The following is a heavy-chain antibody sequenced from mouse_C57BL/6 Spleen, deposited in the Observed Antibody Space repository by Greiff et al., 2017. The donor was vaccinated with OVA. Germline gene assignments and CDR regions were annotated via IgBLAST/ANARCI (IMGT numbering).Heavy chain of an antibody. J-gene: IGHJ2*01. CDR2: INPSDSDT. Sequence: QVQLQQSGAELVKPGASVKVSCKASGYTFTSYWMNWVKQRPGQGLEWIGRINPSDSDTNYNQKFKGKATLTVDKSSSTAYMQLSSLTSEDSAVYYCAIGIYYYGSPDYWGQGTTLTVSS. CDR1: GYTFTSYW. CDR3: AIGIYYYGSPDY. V-gene: IGHV1-74*01. D-gene: IGHD1-1*01.